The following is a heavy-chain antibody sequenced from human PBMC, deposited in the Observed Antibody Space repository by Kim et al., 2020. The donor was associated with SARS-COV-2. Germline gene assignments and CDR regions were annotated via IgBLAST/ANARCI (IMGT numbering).Heavy chain of an antibody. J-gene: IGHJ2*01. Sequence: LSLTCAASGFTFDDYAMHWVRQAPGKGLEWVSGISWNSGSIGYADSVKGRFTISRDNAKNSLYLQMNSLRAEDTALYYCAKALRITMIVVDSGFDLWGRGTLVTVSS. D-gene: IGHD3-22*01. CDR2: ISWNSGSI. V-gene: IGHV3-9*01. CDR3: AKALRITMIVVDSGFDL. CDR1: GFTFDDYA.